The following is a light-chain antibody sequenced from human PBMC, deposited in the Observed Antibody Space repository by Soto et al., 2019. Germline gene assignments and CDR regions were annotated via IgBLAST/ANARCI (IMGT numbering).Light chain of an antibody. CDR1: SSDFGTYNL. V-gene: IGLV2-23*01. CDR3: CSYAGSSTAV. CDR2: EGS. Sequence: QSALTQPASVSGSPGQSITISCTGTSSDFGTYNLVYWYQHHPGKAPKLMIYEGSRRPSGVSNRFSGSKSGNTASLTISGLQAEDEADYYCCSYAGSSTAVFGGGTKLTVL. J-gene: IGLJ2*01.